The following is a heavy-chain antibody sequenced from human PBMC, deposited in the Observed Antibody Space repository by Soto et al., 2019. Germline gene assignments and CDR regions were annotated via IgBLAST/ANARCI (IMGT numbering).Heavy chain of an antibody. V-gene: IGHV3-30-3*01. D-gene: IGHD5-18*01. J-gene: IGHJ6*02. CDR1: GFTFSSYA. Sequence: QVQLVESGGGVVQPGRSLRLSCAASGFTFSSYAIHWVRQAPGKGLEWVALISNDGGTKYYVDSVKGRFTISRDNSKNPLYLQMNSLRAEDTAVYYCARARYTPLPDVWGQGTTVTVSS. CDR2: ISNDGGTK. CDR3: ARARYTPLPDV.